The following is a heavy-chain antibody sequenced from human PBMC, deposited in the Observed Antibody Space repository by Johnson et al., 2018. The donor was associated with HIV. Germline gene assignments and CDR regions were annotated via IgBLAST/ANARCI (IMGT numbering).Heavy chain of an antibody. CDR2: ISYDGSNK. D-gene: IGHD6-6*01. Sequence: QVQLVESGGGVVQPGRSLRLSCAASGFTFRSYIMHWVRQAPGEGLEWVALISYDGSNKYYADSVKGRFTISRDNAKNSLYLQMNSLRAEDTAVYYCARDRIRSSHAFDIWGQGTMVTVSS. CDR1: GFTFRSYI. V-gene: IGHV3-30-3*01. CDR3: ARDRIRSSHAFDI. J-gene: IGHJ3*02.